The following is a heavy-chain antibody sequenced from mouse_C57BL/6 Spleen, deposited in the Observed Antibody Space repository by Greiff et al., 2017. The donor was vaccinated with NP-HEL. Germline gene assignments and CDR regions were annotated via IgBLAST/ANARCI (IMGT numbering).Heavy chain of an antibody. V-gene: IGHV1-55*01. CDR3: AIYDYDGFAY. CDR1: GYTFTSYW. D-gene: IGHD2-4*01. Sequence: QVQLQQPGAELVKPGASVKMSCTASGYTFTSYWITWVKQWPGQGLEWLGDIYPGSGSTYYNEKFKSKATLTVDTSSSTAYMQLSSLTSEDSAVYYCAIYDYDGFAYWGQGTLVTVSA. CDR2: IYPGSGST. J-gene: IGHJ3*01.